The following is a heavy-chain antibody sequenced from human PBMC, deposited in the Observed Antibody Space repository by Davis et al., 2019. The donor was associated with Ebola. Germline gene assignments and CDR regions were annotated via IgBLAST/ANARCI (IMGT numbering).Heavy chain of an antibody. D-gene: IGHD3-3*01. CDR1: GGSISSYY. Sequence: SETLSLTCTVSGGSISSYYWSWIRQPPGKGLEWNGYIYYSGSTNYNPSPKSRVTISVDTSKNQFSLKLSSVTAADTAVYYCARVDYDFWSGYNWFDPWGQGTLVTVSS. CDR3: ARVDYDFWSGYNWFDP. CDR2: IYYSGST. V-gene: IGHV4-59*01. J-gene: IGHJ5*02.